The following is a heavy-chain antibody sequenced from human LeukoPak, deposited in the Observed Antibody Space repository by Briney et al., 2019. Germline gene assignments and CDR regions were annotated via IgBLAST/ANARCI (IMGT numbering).Heavy chain of an antibody. D-gene: IGHD1-1*01. CDR1: GGSISNYY. V-gene: IGHV4-59*01. CDR2: IYYSGST. Sequence: SETLSLTCSVSGGSISNYYWSWIRQPPGKGLEWIGYIYYSGSTKYNPSLKSRVTISVDTSKYQFSLKLNSVTAADTAVYYCARVGLGTTAFDYWGQGTLVTVSS. CDR3: ARVGLGTTAFDY. J-gene: IGHJ4*02.